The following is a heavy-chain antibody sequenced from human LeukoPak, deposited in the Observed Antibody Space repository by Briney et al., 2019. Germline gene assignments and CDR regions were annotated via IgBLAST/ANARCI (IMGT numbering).Heavy chain of an antibody. CDR3: AREERKWITIIDNNWFDP. J-gene: IGHJ5*02. V-gene: IGHV1-18*01. Sequence: ASVKVSCKASGGTFSSYAISWVRQAPGQGLEWMGCISAYNGRTDYAQKFQGRITMTTDTSTSTAYMELRSLRSDDTAVYYCAREERKWITIIDNNWFDPWGQGTLVTVSS. CDR2: ISAYNGRT. D-gene: IGHD3-22*01. CDR1: GGTFSSYA.